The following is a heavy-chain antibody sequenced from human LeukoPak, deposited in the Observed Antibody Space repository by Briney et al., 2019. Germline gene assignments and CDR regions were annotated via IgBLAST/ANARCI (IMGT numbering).Heavy chain of an antibody. D-gene: IGHD1-26*01. CDR1: GYTFTNFD. Sequence: ASVTVSCTASGYTFTNFDINWVRQAPGQGLAWLGWINPNSGGTNYAQKFQGRVTMTRDTSISTAYMELSRLRSDDTAVYYCARERTPIVGAQVNWFDPWGQGTLVTVSS. J-gene: IGHJ5*02. CDR2: INPNSGGT. CDR3: ARERTPIVGAQVNWFDP. V-gene: IGHV1-2*02.